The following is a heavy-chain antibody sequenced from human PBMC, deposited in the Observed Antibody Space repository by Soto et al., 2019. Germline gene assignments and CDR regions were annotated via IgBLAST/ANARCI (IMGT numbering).Heavy chain of an antibody. J-gene: IGHJ4*02. V-gene: IGHV4-61*01. Sequence: TLSLTCTVSGGSVSSGSYYWSWIRQPPGKGLEWIGYIYYSGSTNYNPSLKSRVTISVDTSKNQFSLKLSSVTAADTAVYYCYSSSSHFDYWGQGTLVTVSS. CDR1: GGSVSSGSYY. CDR3: YSSSSHFDY. D-gene: IGHD6-6*01. CDR2: IYYSGST.